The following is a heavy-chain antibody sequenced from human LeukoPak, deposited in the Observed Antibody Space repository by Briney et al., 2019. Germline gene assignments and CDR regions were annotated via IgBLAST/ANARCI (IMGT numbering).Heavy chain of an antibody. D-gene: IGHD5-12*01. J-gene: IGHJ3*02. CDR1: GYTFAGYY. Sequence: ASVKVSCKASGYTFAGYYMHWVRQAPGQGLEWMGWINPNSGGTNYAQKFQGRVTMTRATSISTAYVELSRLRSDDTAVYYCARDRGYSGYDLRDAFDIWGQGTMVTVSS. CDR3: ARDRGYSGYDLRDAFDI. CDR2: INPNSGGT. V-gene: IGHV1-2*02.